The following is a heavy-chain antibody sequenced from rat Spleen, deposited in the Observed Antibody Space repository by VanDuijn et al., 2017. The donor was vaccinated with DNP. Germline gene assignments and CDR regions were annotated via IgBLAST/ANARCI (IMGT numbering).Heavy chain of an antibody. Sequence: EVQLVESGGGLVRPERSLKLSCAASGFTFSDYNMAWVRQAPKKGLEWVATISYDGSRTYYRDSVKGRFTISRDDAKSTLYLQMDSLRSEDTATYYCIRWNSGHFDYWGQGVMVTVSS. V-gene: IGHV5-7*01. CDR2: ISYDGSRT. J-gene: IGHJ2*01. CDR3: IRWNSGHFDY. D-gene: IGHD4-3*01. CDR1: GFTFSDYN.